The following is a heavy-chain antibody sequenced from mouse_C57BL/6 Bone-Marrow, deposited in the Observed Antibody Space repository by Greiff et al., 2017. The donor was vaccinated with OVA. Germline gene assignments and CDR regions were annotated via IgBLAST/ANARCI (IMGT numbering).Heavy chain of an antibody. V-gene: IGHV1-81*01. D-gene: IGHD2-2*01. CDR3: ARPLYGYDRFAY. J-gene: IGHJ3*01. CDR1: GYTFTSYG. Sequence: VQLVESGAELARPGASVKLSCKASGYTFTSYGISWVKQRTGQGLEWIGEIYPRSGNTYYNEKFKGKATLTADKSSSTAYMELRSLTSEDSAVYFCARPLYGYDRFAYWGQGTLVTVSA. CDR2: IYPRSGNT.